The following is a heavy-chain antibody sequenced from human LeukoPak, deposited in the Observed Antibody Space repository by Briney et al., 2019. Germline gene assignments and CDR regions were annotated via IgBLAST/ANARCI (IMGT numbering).Heavy chain of an antibody. CDR1: GGSISRYY. CDR2: IYYSGST. D-gene: IGHD1-1*01. J-gene: IGHJ4*02. CDR3: ARRRKKTWNPYFDY. V-gene: IGHV4-59*12. Sequence: SETLSLTCTVSGGSISRYYWSWIRQPPGKGLEWIGYIYYSGSTNYNPSLNSRVTISVDTSKNQFSLKLSSVTAADTAVYYCARRRKKTWNPYFDYWGQGTLVTVSS.